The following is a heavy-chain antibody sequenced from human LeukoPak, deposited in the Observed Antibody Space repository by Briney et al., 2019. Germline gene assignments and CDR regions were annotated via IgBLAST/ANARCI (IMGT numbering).Heavy chain of an antibody. D-gene: IGHD3-22*01. CDR3: GRVYYYDSSGYYVDLDY. Sequence: PSETLSLTCTVSGSSISSYYWSWIRQPAGKGLEWIGRIYTSGSTNYNPSLKSRVTMSVDTSKNQFSLKLSSVTAADTAVYYCGRVYYYDSSGYYVDLDYWGQGTLVTVSS. CDR2: IYTSGST. V-gene: IGHV4-4*07. J-gene: IGHJ4*02. CDR1: GSSISSYY.